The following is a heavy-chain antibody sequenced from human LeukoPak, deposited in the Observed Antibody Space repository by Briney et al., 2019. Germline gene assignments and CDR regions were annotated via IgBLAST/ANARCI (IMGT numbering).Heavy chain of an antibody. CDR3: ARGRGYYDSSGGDAFDI. J-gene: IGHJ3*02. V-gene: IGHV1-2*02. Sequence: ASVKVSCKASGYTFTGYYMHWVRQAPGQGLEWMGWINPNSGGTNYAQKFQGRVTMTRDTSISTAYMELSRLRSDDTAVYYCARGRGYYDSSGGDAFDIWGQGTMVTVSS. CDR2: INPNSGGT. D-gene: IGHD3-22*01. CDR1: GYTFTGYY.